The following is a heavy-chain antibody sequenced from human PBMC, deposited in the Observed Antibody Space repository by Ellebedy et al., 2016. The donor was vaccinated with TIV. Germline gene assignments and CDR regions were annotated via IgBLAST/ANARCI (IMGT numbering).Heavy chain of an antibody. CDR1: GFTFSSYW. CDR3: ARTLGYCSGGSCHL. CDR2: INSDGSST. J-gene: IGHJ5*02. V-gene: IGHV3-74*01. D-gene: IGHD2-15*01. Sequence: GESLKISCAASGFTFSSYWMHWVRQAPGKGLVWVSRINSDGSSTSYADSVKGRFTISRDNAKNTLYLQMNSLRAEDTAVYYCARTLGYCSGGSCHLWGQGTLVTVSS.